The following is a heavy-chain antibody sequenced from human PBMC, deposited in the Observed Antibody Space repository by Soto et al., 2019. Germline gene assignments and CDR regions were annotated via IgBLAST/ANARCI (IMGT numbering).Heavy chain of an antibody. CDR3: TRPHCSSTSCYPGDWFDP. J-gene: IGHJ5*02. V-gene: IGHV3-73*01. D-gene: IGHD2-2*01. Sequence: GGSLRLSCAASGFTFSGSAMHWVRQSSGKGLEWVGRIRSKANSYATAYAASVKGRFTISRDDSKNTAYLQMNSLKTEDTAVYYRTRPHCSSTSCYPGDWFDPWGQGTPVTVSS. CDR1: GFTFSGSA. CDR2: IRSKANSYAT.